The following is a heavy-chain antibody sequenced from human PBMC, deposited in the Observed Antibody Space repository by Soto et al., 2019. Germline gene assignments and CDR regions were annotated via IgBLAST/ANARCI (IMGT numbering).Heavy chain of an antibody. CDR2: IKSKTDGGTT. CDR1: GFTFSNAW. D-gene: IGHD5-12*01. J-gene: IGHJ5*02. V-gene: IGHV3-15*01. Sequence: PGGSLRLSCAASGFTFSNAWMSWVRQAPGKGLEWVGRIKSKTDGGTTDYAAPVKGRFTISRDDSKNTLYLQMNSLKTEDTAVYYCTTPGYDLGVWFDPWGQGTLVTVSS. CDR3: TTPGYDLGVWFDP.